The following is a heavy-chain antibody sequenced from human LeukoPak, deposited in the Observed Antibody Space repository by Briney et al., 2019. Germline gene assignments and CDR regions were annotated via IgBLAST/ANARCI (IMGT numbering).Heavy chain of an antibody. CDR2: INPNSGVT. Sequence: ASVKVSCKASGYTFTGYYMHWGRQAPGQGLEWMGWINPNSGVTNYAQKFQVRVTMTRDTAISTAYMELSRLRSDDTAVYYCASGWGTLWFGELLPVDYWGQGTLVTVSS. J-gene: IGHJ4*02. CDR1: GYTFTGYY. CDR3: ASGWGTLWFGELLPVDY. V-gene: IGHV1-2*02. D-gene: IGHD3-10*01.